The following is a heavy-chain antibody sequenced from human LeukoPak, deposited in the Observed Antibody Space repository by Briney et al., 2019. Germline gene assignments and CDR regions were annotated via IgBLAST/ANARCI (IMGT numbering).Heavy chain of an antibody. CDR2: ISWNSGSI. Sequence: PGGSLRLSCAASGFTFDDYAMHWVRQAPGKGLEWVSGISWNSGSIGYADSVKGRFTISRDNAKNSLYLQMNNLRVEDTAVYYCASEGEIGYGYLHWGQGNLVTVSS. J-gene: IGHJ4*02. CDR1: GFTFDDYA. V-gene: IGHV3-9*01. D-gene: IGHD5-18*01. CDR3: ASEGEIGYGYLH.